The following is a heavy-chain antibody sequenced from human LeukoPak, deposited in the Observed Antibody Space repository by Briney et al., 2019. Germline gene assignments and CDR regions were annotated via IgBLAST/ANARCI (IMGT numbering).Heavy chain of an antibody. CDR2: VTANGGT. J-gene: IGHJ3*02. Sequence: GGSLRLSCAASGFTFDDYAMHWVRQAPGKGPEWVSYVTANGGTYYADSVKGRFVISRDNSKNSLYLQVNILRPEDTALYYCAKILNPHAFDIWGQGTMVTVSS. CDR3: AKILNPHAFDI. D-gene: IGHD1-14*01. V-gene: IGHV3-43*02. CDR1: GFTFDDYA.